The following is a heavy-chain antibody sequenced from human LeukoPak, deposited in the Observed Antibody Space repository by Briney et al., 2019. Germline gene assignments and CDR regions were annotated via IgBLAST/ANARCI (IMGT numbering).Heavy chain of an antibody. Sequence: GASVKVSCKASGYTFTSYGISWVRQAPGQGLEWMGWISAYNGNTNYAQKLQGRVTMTTDTSTSTAYMELRSLRSDDTAVYYCARDYYDSSGYYYVFALVRIFDYWGRGTLVTVSS. CDR2: ISAYNGNT. V-gene: IGHV1-18*01. J-gene: IGHJ4*02. CDR3: ARDYYDSSGYYYVFALVRIFDY. CDR1: GYTFTSYG. D-gene: IGHD3-22*01.